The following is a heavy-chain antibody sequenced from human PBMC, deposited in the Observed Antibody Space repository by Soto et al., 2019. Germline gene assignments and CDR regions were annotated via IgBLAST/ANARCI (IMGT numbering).Heavy chain of an antibody. CDR3: ARDPPPATTGSFYYYYGMDV. Sequence: ASETLSLTCPVSGGSISSGYYYWSWLRQPPGKGLEWIGYIYYSGSTYYNPSLKSRVTISVDTSKNQFSLKLSSVTAADTAVYYCARDPPPATTGSFYYYYGMDVWGQGTTVTVSS. CDR2: IYYSGST. D-gene: IGHD4-4*01. CDR1: GGSISSGYYY. J-gene: IGHJ6*02. V-gene: IGHV4-30-4*01.